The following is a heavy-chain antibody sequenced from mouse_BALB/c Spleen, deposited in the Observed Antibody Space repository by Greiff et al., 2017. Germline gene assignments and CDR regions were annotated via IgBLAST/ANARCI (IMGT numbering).Heavy chain of an antibody. CDR3: ASYGNYFWFAY. J-gene: IGHJ3*01. CDR1: GYAFSSSW. V-gene: IGHV1-82*01. Sequence: VKLMESGPELVKPGASVKISCKASGYAFSSSWMNWVKQRPGQGLEWIGRIYPGDGDTNYNGKFKGKATLTADKSSSTAYMQLSSLTSVDSAVYFCASYGNYFWFAYWGQGTLVTVSA. CDR2: IYPGDGDT. D-gene: IGHD2-1*01.